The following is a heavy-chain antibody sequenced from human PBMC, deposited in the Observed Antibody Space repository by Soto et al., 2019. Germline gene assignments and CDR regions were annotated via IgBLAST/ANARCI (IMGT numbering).Heavy chain of an antibody. Sequence: QVQLQESRPGLVKPSQTLSLTCTVSGGSISSGGYYWSWIRQHPGKGLEWIGYIYYSGSTYYNPSLESRLTISVDTSKNEFSLKLSSVTAADTDVDYCARERDHPDTYFDYLGQGTLVTVSS. CDR2: IYYSGST. CDR3: ARERDHPDTYFDY. J-gene: IGHJ4*02. V-gene: IGHV4-31*03. CDR1: GGSISSGGYY.